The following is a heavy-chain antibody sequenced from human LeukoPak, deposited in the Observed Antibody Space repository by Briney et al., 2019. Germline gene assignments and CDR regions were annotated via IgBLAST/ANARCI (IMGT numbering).Heavy chain of an antibody. CDR3: ARVGIAYYYDSSGYYTDF. CDR2: IKQDGSEK. V-gene: IGHV3-7*01. J-gene: IGHJ4*02. CDR1: GLTFSNFK. Sequence: GGSLRLSCAVSGLTFSNFKMNWVRQAPGKGLEWVANIKQDGSEKYYVDSVKGRFTISRDNAKNSLYLQMNSLRAEDTAVYYCARVGIAYYYDSSGYYTDFWGQGTLVTVSS. D-gene: IGHD3-22*01.